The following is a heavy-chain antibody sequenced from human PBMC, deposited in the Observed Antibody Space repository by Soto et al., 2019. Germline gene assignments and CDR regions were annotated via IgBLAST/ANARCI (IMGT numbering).Heavy chain of an antibody. Sequence: GGSLRLSCAASGFTFSSYSMNWVRQAPGKGLEWVSYISSSSSTIYSADSVKGRFTISRDNAKNSLYLQMNSLRDEDTAVYYCATVDIVARKGVYWGQGTLVTVSS. V-gene: IGHV3-48*02. CDR3: ATVDIVARKGVY. D-gene: IGHD5-12*01. CDR1: GFTFSSYS. J-gene: IGHJ4*02. CDR2: ISSSSSTI.